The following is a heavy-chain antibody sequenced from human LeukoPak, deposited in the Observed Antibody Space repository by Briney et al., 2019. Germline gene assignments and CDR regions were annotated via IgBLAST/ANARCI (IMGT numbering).Heavy chain of an antibody. CDR1: GFTFSSYS. J-gene: IGHJ4*02. V-gene: IGHV3-21*01. D-gene: IGHD2-15*01. CDR3: ARFLDCSGGSCYRFFDY. Sequence: GGSLRLSCAASGFTFSSYSMNWVRQAPGKGLEWVSSISNSSSYIYYADSVKGRFTISRDNAKNSLYLQMNSLRAEDTAVYYCARFLDCSGGSCYRFFDYWGQGTLVTVSS. CDR2: ISNSSSYI.